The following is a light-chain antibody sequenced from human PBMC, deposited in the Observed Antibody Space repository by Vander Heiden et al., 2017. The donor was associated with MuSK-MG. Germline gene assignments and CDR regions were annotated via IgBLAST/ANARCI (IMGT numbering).Light chain of an antibody. V-gene: IGKV1-39*01. CDR2: AAS. J-gene: IGKJ1*01. CDR1: QSISSY. Sequence: SASVGDRVTITCRASQSISSYLNWYQQKPGKAPKLLIYAASSLQSGVPSRFSGSGSGTDFTLTISRLQPEDFATYYCQQNYSNPWTFGQGTKVEIK. CDR3: QQNYSNPWT.